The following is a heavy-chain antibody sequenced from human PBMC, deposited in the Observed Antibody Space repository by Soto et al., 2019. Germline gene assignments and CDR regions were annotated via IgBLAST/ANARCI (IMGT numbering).Heavy chain of an antibody. J-gene: IGHJ6*03. CDR1: GFTVSSNY. CDR3: ARENKGGVIVKHYYYYMDV. V-gene: IGHV3-66*01. CDR2: IYSGGST. Sequence: EVQLVESGGGLVQPGGSLRLSCAASGFTVSSNYMSWVRQAPGKGLEWVSVIYSGGSTYYADSVKGRFTISRDNPKNTLYLQMNSLRAEDTAVYYCARENKGGVIVKHYYYYMDVWGKGTTVTVSS. D-gene: IGHD3-16*02.